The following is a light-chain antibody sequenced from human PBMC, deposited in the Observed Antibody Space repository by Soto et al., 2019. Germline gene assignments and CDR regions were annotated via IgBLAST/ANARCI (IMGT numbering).Light chain of an antibody. J-gene: IGKJ1*01. CDR2: EAS. Sequence: DIQMTQSPSALSASVVDRFTITFLASQNIGSWLAWYQQKPGKAPNLLIYEASKLESGVPPRFSGSGSGTEFTLTISSLQPDDFATYYCQQYNSPEWTFGQGTKVDI. CDR3: QQYNSPEWT. V-gene: IGKV1-5*03. CDR1: QNIGSW.